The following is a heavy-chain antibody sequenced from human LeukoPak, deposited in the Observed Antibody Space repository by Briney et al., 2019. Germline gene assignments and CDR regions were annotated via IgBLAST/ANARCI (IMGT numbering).Heavy chain of an antibody. Sequence: GRSLRLSCAASGFTFSSYGMHWVRQAPGKGLEWVAVIWYDGSNKYYADSVKGRFTISRDNSKNTLYLQMNSLRAEDTAVYYCTRDGGERYCSGGSCYLSWCMDVWGQGTTVTVSS. D-gene: IGHD2-15*01. J-gene: IGHJ6*02. CDR3: TRDGGERYCSGGSCYLSWCMDV. CDR1: GFTFSSYG. CDR2: IWYDGSNK. V-gene: IGHV3-33*01.